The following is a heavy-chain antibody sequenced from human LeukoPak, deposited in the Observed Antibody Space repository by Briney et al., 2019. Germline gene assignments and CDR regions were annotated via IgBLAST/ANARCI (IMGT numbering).Heavy chain of an antibody. CDR1: GFTVSSNY. Sequence: GGSLRLSCAASGFTVSSNYMSWVRQAPGKGLEWVSVIYSGGSTYYADSVKGRFTISRDNSKNTLYLQMNSLRAEDTALYYCAKDRCSNGIGCLYYYMDVWGKGTTVTISS. CDR2: IYSGGST. D-gene: IGHD2-8*01. V-gene: IGHV3-53*01. J-gene: IGHJ6*03. CDR3: AKDRCSNGIGCLYYYMDV.